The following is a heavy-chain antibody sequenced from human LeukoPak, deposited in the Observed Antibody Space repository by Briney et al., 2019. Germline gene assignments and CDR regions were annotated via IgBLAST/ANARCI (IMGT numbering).Heavy chain of an antibody. CDR3: ARVGKGAYCGGDCYNKH. V-gene: IGHV3-21*01. Sequence: GGSLRLSCAASGFTFSSYSMSWVRQAPGKGLEWVSSISSSSSDIYYADSVKGRFTITRDNTKNSLYLQMNSLRAEDTAVYYCARVGKGAYCGGDCYNKHWGQGTLVTVSS. J-gene: IGHJ1*01. CDR1: GFTFSSYS. D-gene: IGHD2-21*02. CDR2: ISSSSSDI.